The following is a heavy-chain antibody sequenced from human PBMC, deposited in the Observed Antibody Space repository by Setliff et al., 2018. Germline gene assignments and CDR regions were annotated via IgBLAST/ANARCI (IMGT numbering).Heavy chain of an antibody. CDR2: IHAGSSNT. V-gene: IGHV1-3*01. D-gene: IGHD2-8*02. J-gene: IGHJ4*02. Sequence: ASVKVSCKASGGAFSTYSLSWVRQAPGQTLEWMGWIHAGSSNTLYSQRFQDRITISRDTSATTVHMELSSLRSDDTAVYYCARMSTSGPHYDYWGQGTLVTV. CDR1: GGAFSTYS. CDR3: ARMSTSGPHYDY.